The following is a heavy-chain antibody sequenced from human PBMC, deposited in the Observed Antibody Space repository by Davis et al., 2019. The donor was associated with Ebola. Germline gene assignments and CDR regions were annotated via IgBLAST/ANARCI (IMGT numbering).Heavy chain of an antibody. CDR2: ISSSSSYI. Sequence: SCKASGYTFTSYYMHWVRQAPGKGLEWVSSISSSSSYIYYADSVKGRFTISRDNAKNSLYLQMNSLRAEDTAVYYCAREAAVGYWGQGTLVTVSS. CDR3: AREAAVGY. CDR1: GYTFTSYY. D-gene: IGHD6-13*01. J-gene: IGHJ4*02. V-gene: IGHV3-21*01.